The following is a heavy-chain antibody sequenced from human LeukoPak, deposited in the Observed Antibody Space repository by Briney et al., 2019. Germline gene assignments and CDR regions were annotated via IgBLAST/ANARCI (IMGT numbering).Heavy chain of an antibody. CDR3: ARGGDPVKYYAEYFHH. J-gene: IGHJ1*01. CDR1: GFTFSSCA. CDR2: ISDDGSRI. V-gene: IGHV3-74*01. D-gene: IGHD2-21*02. Sequence: GGSLRLSCTASGFTFSSCAMSCVRQAPGKGLVWVSRISDDGSRITYADSVRGRFTISRDNAKNTLYLQMNSLRAEDTAVYYCARGGDPVKYYAEYFHHWGQGTLVTVSS.